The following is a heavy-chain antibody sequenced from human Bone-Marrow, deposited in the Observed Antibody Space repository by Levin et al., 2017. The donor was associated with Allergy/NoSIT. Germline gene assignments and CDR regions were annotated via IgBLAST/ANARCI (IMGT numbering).Heavy chain of an antibody. D-gene: IGHD6-25*01. CDR3: ARVQDSSALNWFDP. V-gene: IGHV4-34*01. J-gene: IGHJ5*02. Sequence: SQTLSLTCNVYGGSFSYYWAWIRQPPEKGLEWIGEINHSGTANYNPSLKSRVTMSVDTSKDQVSLTMVSVTAADTAVYYCARVQDSSALNWFDPWGQGTLVTVSS. CDR1: GGSFSYY. CDR2: INHSGTA.